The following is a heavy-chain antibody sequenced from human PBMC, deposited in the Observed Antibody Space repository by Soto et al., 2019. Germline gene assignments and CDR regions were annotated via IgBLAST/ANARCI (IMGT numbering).Heavy chain of an antibody. Sequence: QVQLVQSGAEVKKPGSSVKVSCKASGGTFSSYTISWVRQAPGQGLEWMGRIIPILGIANYAQKFQGRVTITADKSTSPAYMELSSLRSADTAVYYCARAPNSSGWPYYYYYGMDVWGQGTTVTVSS. D-gene: IGHD6-19*01. CDR1: GGTFSSYT. CDR2: IIPILGIA. V-gene: IGHV1-69*02. CDR3: ARAPNSSGWPYYYYYGMDV. J-gene: IGHJ6*02.